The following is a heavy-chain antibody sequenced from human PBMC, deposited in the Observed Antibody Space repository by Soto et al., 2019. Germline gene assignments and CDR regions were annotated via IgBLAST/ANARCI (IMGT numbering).Heavy chain of an antibody. CDR1: GFTFRSYG. CDR3: VRDLWGFES. J-gene: IGHJ4*02. D-gene: IGHD3-16*01. V-gene: IGHV3-33*01. Sequence: PGGSLRLSCAASGFTFRSYGMHWVRQAPGKGLEWVAVIWYDGSNKYYADSVKGRFTISRDNSKKTLYLQMNSLRAEDTAVYYCVRDLWGFESWGQGTLVTVSS. CDR2: IWYDGSNK.